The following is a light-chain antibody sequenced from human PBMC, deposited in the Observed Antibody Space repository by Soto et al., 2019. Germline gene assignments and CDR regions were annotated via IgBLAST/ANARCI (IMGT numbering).Light chain of an antibody. J-gene: IGKJ4*01. CDR1: QSVSSY. V-gene: IGKV3-11*01. CDR2: DAS. Sequence: EIVLTQSPATLSLSPGERATLSCRASQSVSSYLAWYQQKPGQAHRLLIYDASNRATGIPSRFSGSGSGTNFTLIISSLEPEDVAVYYCQQRSNWSGVTFGGGTKVEIK. CDR3: QQRSNWSGVT.